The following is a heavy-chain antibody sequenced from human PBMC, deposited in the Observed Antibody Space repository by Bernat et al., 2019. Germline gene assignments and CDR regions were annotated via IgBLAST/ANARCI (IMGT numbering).Heavy chain of an antibody. CDR3: VKDRRYGDYAFSY. Sequence: EVQLVESGGGLVQPGGSLRLPCSASGFTFSSYAMHWVRQAPGKGLEYVSAISSNGGSRYCADSVKRRFTICRDNTKNTLYLQMSSLRAEDTAVYYCVKDRRYGDYAFSYWGQGTLVTVSS. D-gene: IGHD4-17*01. CDR2: ISSNGGSR. V-gene: IGHV3-64D*06. CDR1: GFTFSSYA. J-gene: IGHJ4*02.